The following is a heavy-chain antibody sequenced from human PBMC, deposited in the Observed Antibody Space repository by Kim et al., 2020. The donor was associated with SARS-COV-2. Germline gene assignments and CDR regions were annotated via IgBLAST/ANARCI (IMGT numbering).Heavy chain of an antibody. CDR2: IYSIGST. CDR1: GGSISSYY. D-gene: IGHD6-13*01. Sequence: SETLSLTCTVSGGSISSYYWSWIRQPPGKGLEWIGYIYSIGSTNYNPSLKSRVTISVDTSKNQFSLKLSSVTAADTAVYYCAREAIAEGRVLDYWGQGTLVTVSS. J-gene: IGHJ4*02. CDR3: AREAIAEGRVLDY. V-gene: IGHV4-59*01.